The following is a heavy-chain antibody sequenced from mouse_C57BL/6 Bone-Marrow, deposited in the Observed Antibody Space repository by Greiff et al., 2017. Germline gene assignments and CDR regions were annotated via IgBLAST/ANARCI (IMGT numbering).Heavy chain of an antibody. CDR2: LSGGGGDT. J-gene: IGHJ1*03. CDR1: GFTFSSYT. V-gene: IGHV5-9*01. CDR3: ARQVATVLATKYFDV. Sequence: EVMLVESGGGLVKPGGSLKLSCAASGFTFSSYTMSWVRQTPEKRLQWVAALSGGGGDTYYPDSVKGSFTLSRDNDKSIVYLQMSSLRSEDTALYYCARQVATVLATKYFDVWGTGTTVTVSS. D-gene: IGHD1-1*01.